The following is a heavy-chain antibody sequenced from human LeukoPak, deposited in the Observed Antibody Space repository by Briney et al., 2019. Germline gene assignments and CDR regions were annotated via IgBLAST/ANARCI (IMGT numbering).Heavy chain of an antibody. CDR2: ISSSSSYI. J-gene: IGHJ5*02. CDR1: GFTFSSYS. D-gene: IGHD6-19*01. Sequence: GGSLRLSCAASGFTFSSYSMNWVRQAPGKGLEWVSSISSSSSYIYYADSVKGRFTISRDNAKNPLYLQMNSLRAEDTAVYYCARDAGWNWFDPWGQGTLVTVSS. CDR3: ARDAGWNWFDP. V-gene: IGHV3-21*01.